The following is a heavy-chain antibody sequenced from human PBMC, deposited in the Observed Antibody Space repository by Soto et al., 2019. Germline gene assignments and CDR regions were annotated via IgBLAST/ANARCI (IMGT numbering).Heavy chain of an antibody. CDR1: GFAFSGFW. Sequence: PGGSLRLSCAASGFAFSGFWMTWVRQAPGQGLEWVANIKQDGSEKNYLDSVKGRFTISRDNAKNSLYLQMNSLLVEDTAVYYCTRGGGWESDYWGQGTLVTVSS. J-gene: IGHJ4*02. V-gene: IGHV3-7*05. D-gene: IGHD1-26*01. CDR2: IKQDGSEK. CDR3: TRGGGWESDY.